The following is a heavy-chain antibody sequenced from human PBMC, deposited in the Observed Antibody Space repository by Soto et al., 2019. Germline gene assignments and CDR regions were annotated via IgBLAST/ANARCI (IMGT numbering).Heavy chain of an antibody. J-gene: IGHJ4*02. Sequence: SVKESFKACRYTFTSYGISWVRQAPGQGLEWMGWIGAYNGNTNYAQKLQGRVTMTTNTSRSTTYMELRSLRSDDTAVYYFVINIFGGGYFDYWGQGTLVTVSS. D-gene: IGHD3-10*01. CDR2: IGAYNGNT. V-gene: IGHV1-18*01. CDR1: RYTFTSYG. CDR3: VINIFGGGYFDY.